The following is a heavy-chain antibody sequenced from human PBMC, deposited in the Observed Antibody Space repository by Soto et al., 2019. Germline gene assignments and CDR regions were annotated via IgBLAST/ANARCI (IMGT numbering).Heavy chain of an antibody. V-gene: IGHV2-5*02. CDR2: IYWDNDK. D-gene: IGHD2-21*02. CDR3: VHSRCGGDCLQSYSSHYYYGMDV. CDR1: GFSLNTGGLG. J-gene: IGHJ6*02. Sequence: QITLKESGPTLVKPTQTLTLTCTFSGFSLNTGGLGVGWIRQPPGKALEWLALIYWDNDKRYSPSLMSRLTLTKDTSKNQVVLTMTNMDPVDAATYYCVHSRCGGDCLQSYSSHYYYGMDVWGQGTTVTVSS.